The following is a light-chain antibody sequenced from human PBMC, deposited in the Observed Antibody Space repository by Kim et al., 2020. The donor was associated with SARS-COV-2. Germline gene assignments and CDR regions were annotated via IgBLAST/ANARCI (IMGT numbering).Light chain of an antibody. J-gene: IGKJ1*01. CDR1: QRISTW. V-gene: IGKV1-5*03. CDR2: KAS. Sequence: DIQMTQSPSTLSASVGDRVTITCRASQRISTWLAWYQQKPGKAPKLLIYKASSLESGVPSRFSGSGSGTEFTLTVSSLQPDDFATYHCQQYNSYPWTFGQGTKVDIK. CDR3: QQYNSYPWT.